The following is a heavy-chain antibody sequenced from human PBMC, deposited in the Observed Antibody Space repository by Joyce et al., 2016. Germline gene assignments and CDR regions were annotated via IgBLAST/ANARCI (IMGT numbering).Heavy chain of an antibody. D-gene: IGHD3-3*01. V-gene: IGHV3-43*01. Sequence: EVQLMESGGVVVQPGGSLRLSCAASGFTFDDYTMHWVRQGPGKGLEWVSLIRWDGGSTYYADSVKGRFTISRDNSKNSLYLQMNSLRTEDTALYYCAKDRGGFGVVISSYLDYWGQGTLVTVSS. CDR1: GFTFDDYT. J-gene: IGHJ4*02. CDR3: AKDRGGFGVVISSYLDY. CDR2: IRWDGGST.